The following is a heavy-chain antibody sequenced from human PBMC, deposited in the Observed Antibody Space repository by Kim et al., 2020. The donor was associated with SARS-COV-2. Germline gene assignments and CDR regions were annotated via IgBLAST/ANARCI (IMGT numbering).Heavy chain of an antibody. D-gene: IGHD2-15*01. Sequence: GGSLRLSCAASGFTFSSYGMHWVRQAPGKGLEWVAVISYDGSNKYYADSVKGRFTISRDNSKNTLYRQMNSLRAEDTAVYYCAKGTDIVVVSYYYGMDVWGQGTTVTVSS. J-gene: IGHJ6*02. CDR3: AKGTDIVVVSYYYGMDV. V-gene: IGHV3-30*18. CDR1: GFTFSSYG. CDR2: ISYDGSNK.